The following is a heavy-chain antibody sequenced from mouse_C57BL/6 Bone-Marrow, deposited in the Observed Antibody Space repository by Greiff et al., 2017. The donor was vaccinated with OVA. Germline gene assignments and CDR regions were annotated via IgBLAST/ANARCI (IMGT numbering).Heavy chain of an antibody. Sequence: EVQLVESGGGLVQPGGSLSLSCAASGFTFTDYYMSWVRQPPGKALEWLGFIRNKANGYTTEYSASVKGRFTISRDNSQSILYLQMNALRAEDSATYYCARSPYYYGSSSWYFDVWGTGTTVTVSS. CDR3: ARSPYYYGSSSWYFDV. J-gene: IGHJ1*03. D-gene: IGHD1-1*01. CDR2: IRNKANGYTT. CDR1: GFTFTDYY. V-gene: IGHV7-3*01.